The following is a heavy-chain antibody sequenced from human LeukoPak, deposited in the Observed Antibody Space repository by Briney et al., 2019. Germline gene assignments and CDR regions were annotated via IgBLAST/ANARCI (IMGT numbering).Heavy chain of an antibody. V-gene: IGHV4-39*07. Sequence: SETLSLTCTVSGGSISSSSYYWGWIRQPPGKGLEWIGNIYYSGSTYYNPSLKSRVTISVDTSKNQFSLKLSSVTAADTAVYYCARGGNGYVSRSYMDVWGKGTTVTVSS. D-gene: IGHD3-10*02. CDR2: IYYSGST. CDR3: ARGGNGYVSRSYMDV. CDR1: GGSISSSSYY. J-gene: IGHJ6*03.